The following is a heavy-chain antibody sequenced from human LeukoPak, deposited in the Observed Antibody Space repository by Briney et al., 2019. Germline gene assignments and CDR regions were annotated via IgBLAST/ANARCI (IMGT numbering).Heavy chain of an antibody. CDR3: ARNARSEYYGSGSYFFDP. J-gene: IGHJ5*02. CDR1: GGTFSSYA. D-gene: IGHD3-10*01. CDR2: IIPIFGTA. V-gene: IGHV1-69*05. Sequence: SVKVSCKASGGTFSSYAISWVRQAPGQGLEWMGGIIPIFGTANYAQKFQGRVTITTDESTSTAYMELSSLRSEDTAVHYCARNARSEYYGSGSYFFDPWGQGTLVTVSS.